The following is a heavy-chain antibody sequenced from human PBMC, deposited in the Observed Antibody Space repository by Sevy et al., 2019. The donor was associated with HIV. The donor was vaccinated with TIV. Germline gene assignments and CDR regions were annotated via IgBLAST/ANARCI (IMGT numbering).Heavy chain of an antibody. CDR3: ARGLSYSYAKRGDWVNWYLDV. CDR1: GYTFDSHD. J-gene: IGHJ2*01. D-gene: IGHD2-21*01. V-gene: IGHV1-8*01. Sequence: ASVKVSCKASGYTFDSHDINWIRQAPGQGLEWMGWMNPNSGNTGYEQRIQGRVTMTRTTSTSTAYMELSGLRSEDTALYYCARGLSYSYAKRGDWVNWYLDVWGRGTLVTVSS. CDR2: MNPNSGNT.